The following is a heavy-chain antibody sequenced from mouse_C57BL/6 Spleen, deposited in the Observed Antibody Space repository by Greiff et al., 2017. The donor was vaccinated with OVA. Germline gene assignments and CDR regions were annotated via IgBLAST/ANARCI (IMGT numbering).Heavy chain of an antibody. CDR3: ARAKYYGSSYGDFDY. D-gene: IGHD1-1*01. V-gene: IGHV1-77*01. CDR1: GYTFTDYY. CDR2: IGPGSGST. Sequence: QVQLQQSGAELVKPGASVKISCKASGYTFTDYYINWVKQRPGQGLAWIGKIGPGSGSTYYNEKFKGKATLTADKSSSTAYMQLSSLTSEDSAVYFCARAKYYGSSYGDFDYWGQGTTLTVSS. J-gene: IGHJ2*01.